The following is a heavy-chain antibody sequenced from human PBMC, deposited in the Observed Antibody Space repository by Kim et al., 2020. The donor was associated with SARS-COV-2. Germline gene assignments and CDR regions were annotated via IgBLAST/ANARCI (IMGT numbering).Heavy chain of an antibody. V-gene: IGHV3-11*01. D-gene: IGHD6-6*01. Sequence: GGSLRLSCAASGFTFSDSYMTWIRQAPGKGLEWLSYISGSGSIKYYADSVKGRFAISRDNAKNSLYLQMNSLRAEDTALYFCARCSGSSVLSYYFGMDVRGQGTTVTVSS. CDR1: GFTFSDSY. J-gene: IGHJ6*02. CDR2: ISGSGSIK. CDR3: ARCSGSSVLSYYFGMDV.